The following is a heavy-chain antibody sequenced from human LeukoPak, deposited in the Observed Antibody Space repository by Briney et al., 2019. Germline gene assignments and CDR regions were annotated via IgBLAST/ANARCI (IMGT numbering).Heavy chain of an antibody. CDR1: GGSISSSNW. CDR2: IYHSGST. Sequence: SETLSLTCAVSGGSISSSNWWSWVRQPPGKGLEWIGEIYHSGSTSYNPSLKSRVTISVDTSKNQFSLTLSSVTAADSAVYYCATTDNNNWYFFDYWGQGTLVTVSS. V-gene: IGHV4-4*02. D-gene: IGHD1-1*01. CDR3: ATTDNNNWYFFDY. J-gene: IGHJ4*02.